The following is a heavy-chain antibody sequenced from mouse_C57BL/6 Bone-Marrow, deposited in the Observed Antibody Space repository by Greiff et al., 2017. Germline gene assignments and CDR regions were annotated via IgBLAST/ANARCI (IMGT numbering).Heavy chain of an antibody. Sequence: QVQLQQPGAELVRPGTSVKLSCKASGYTFTSYWMHWVKQRPGQGLEWIGVIDPSDSYTNYNQKFKGKATLTVDTSSSTAYMQLSSLTSEDSAVYYCARWWSYYFDYWGQGTTLTGSS. V-gene: IGHV1-59*01. CDR3: ARWWSYYFDY. CDR1: GYTFTSYW. CDR2: IDPSDSYT. D-gene: IGHD1-1*02. J-gene: IGHJ2*01.